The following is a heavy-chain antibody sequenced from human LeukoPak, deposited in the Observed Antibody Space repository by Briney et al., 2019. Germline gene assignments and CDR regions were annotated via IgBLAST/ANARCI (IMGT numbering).Heavy chain of an antibody. J-gene: IGHJ4*02. CDR2: IYYSGST. CDR3: ARDRLATYCGGDCPK. V-gene: IGHV4-59*01. D-gene: IGHD2-21*02. Sequence: SETLSLTCTVSGGSISSYYWSWIRQPPGKGLEWIGTIYYSGSTYYNPSLKSRVTISVDTSKNQFSLKLSSVTAADTAVYYCARDRLATYCGGDCPKWGQGTLVTVSS. CDR1: GGSISSYY.